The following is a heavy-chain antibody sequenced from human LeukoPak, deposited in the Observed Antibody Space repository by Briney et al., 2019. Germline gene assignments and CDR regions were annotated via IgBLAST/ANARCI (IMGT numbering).Heavy chain of an antibody. D-gene: IGHD1-26*01. CDR3: ARERSYDLDY. CDR1: GFILSDLH. V-gene: IGHV3-11*04. J-gene: IGHJ4*02. Sequence: GGSLTLLCAASGFILSDLHMLWLREARGEGREWVSYISNSGRTTYYADSVKGRFTISRDNAKNSLYLQMNSLRAEDTAVYYCARERSYDLDYWGQGTLVTVSS. CDR2: ISNSGRTT.